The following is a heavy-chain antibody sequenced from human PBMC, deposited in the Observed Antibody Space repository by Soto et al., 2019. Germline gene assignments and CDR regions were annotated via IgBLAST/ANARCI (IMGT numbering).Heavy chain of an antibody. Sequence: GGSLRLSCAASGFTFSSYGMHWVRQAPGKGLEWVAVIWYDGSNKYYADSVKGRFTISRDNSKNTLYLQMNSLRAEDTAVYYCARGGWSSNWNYLSTWFDPWGQGTLVTVSS. D-gene: IGHD1-7*01. V-gene: IGHV3-33*01. J-gene: IGHJ5*02. CDR2: IWYDGSNK. CDR1: GFTFSSYG. CDR3: ARGGWSSNWNYLSTWFDP.